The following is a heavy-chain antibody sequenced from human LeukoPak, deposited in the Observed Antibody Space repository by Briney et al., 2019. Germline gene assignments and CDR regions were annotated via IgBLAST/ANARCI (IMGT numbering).Heavy chain of an antibody. CDR2: IYHSGST. J-gene: IGHJ4*02. CDR1: GGSISSNSW. CDR3: ASIPYYDSSGYLFSFDY. V-gene: IGHV4-4*02. D-gene: IGHD3-22*01. Sequence: SGTLSLTRAVSGGSISSNSWWSWVRQPPGKGLEWIGEIYHSGSTNYNPSLKSRVTISVDKSKNQFSLKLSSVTAADTAVYYCASIPYYDSSGYLFSFDYWGQGTLVTVSS.